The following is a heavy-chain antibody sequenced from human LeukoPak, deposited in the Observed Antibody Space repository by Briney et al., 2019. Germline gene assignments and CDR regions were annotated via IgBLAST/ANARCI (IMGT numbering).Heavy chain of an antibody. D-gene: IGHD3-10*01. Sequence: GGSLRLSCAASGFTVSSNSMNWVRRAPGEGLQWVSVIYSGGNTYYADAVKGRFTISRDNSKNTLYLQMNSLSAEDTAIYYCARENNFGSGMDVWGQGTTVTVSS. J-gene: IGHJ6*02. CDR3: ARENNFGSGMDV. V-gene: IGHV3-53*01. CDR1: GFTVSSNS. CDR2: IYSGGNT.